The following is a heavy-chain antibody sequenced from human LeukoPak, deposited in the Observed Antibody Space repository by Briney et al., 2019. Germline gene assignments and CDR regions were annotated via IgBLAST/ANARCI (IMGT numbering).Heavy chain of an antibody. Sequence: GGSLRLSCAASGFKFGSFSMNWVRQAPGKGLEWLSYITSDSSSTYYSDSVKGRFTISRDNVKNSLYLQMNSLRAEDTAVYYCARVIGSYGDSAYWGQGTLVTVSS. J-gene: IGHJ4*02. V-gene: IGHV3-48*04. CDR2: ITSDSSST. CDR3: ARVIGSYGDSAY. CDR1: GFKFGSFS. D-gene: IGHD4-17*01.